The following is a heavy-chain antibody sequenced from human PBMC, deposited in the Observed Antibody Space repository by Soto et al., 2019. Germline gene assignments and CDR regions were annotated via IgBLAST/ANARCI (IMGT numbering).Heavy chain of an antibody. D-gene: IGHD2-2*01. V-gene: IGHV1-69*02. CDR3: ARACTSCASLDY. J-gene: IGHJ4*02. CDR1: GGTFSSYT. Sequence: PSVKVSCKASGGTFSSYTISWVRQAPGQGLEWMGRIIPILGIANYAQKLQGRVTITADKSTSTAYMELSSLRSEDTAVYYCARACTSCASLDYWGQGTLVTVSS. CDR2: IIPILGIA.